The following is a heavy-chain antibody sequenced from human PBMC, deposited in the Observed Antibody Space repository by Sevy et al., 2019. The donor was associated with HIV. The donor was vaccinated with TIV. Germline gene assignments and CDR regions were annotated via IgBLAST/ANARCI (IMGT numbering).Heavy chain of an antibody. CDR2: IYHSGST. D-gene: IGHD3-16*02. CDR3: ASGRASYDYVWGSYRPHGMDV. Sequence: SETLSLTCAVSGGSISSGGYSWSWIRQPPGKGLEWIGYIYHSGSTYYNTSLKSRVTISVDRSKNQFSLKLSSVTAADTAVYYCASGRASYDYVWGSYRPHGMDVWGQGTTVTVSS. CDR1: GGSISSGGYS. J-gene: IGHJ6*02. V-gene: IGHV4-30-2*01.